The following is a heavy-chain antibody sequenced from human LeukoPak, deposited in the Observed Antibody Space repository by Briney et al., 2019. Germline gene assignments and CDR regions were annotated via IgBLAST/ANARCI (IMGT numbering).Heavy chain of an antibody. Sequence: SETLSLTCNVSGGSISSGDYYWSWIRQPPGKGLEWIGYIYYSGSTYYNPSLKSRVTISVDTSKNQFSLKLSSVTAADTAVYYCATLGRNYFDSWGQGPLVTVSS. V-gene: IGHV4-30-4*08. CDR1: GGSISSGDYY. J-gene: IGHJ4*02. CDR3: ATLGRNYFDS. D-gene: IGHD2-15*01. CDR2: IYYSGST.